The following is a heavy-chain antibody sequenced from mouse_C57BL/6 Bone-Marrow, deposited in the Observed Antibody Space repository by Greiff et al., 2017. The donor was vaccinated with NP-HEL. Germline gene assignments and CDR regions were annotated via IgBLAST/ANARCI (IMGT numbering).Heavy chain of an antibody. V-gene: IGHV1-69*01. Sequence: QVQLQQPGAELVMPGASVKLSCKASGYTFTSYWMHWVKQRPGQGLEWIGEIDPSDSYTNSNQQFQGKSTLTVDKSSSTAYMQLSSLTSEDSAVYYCARPSYYYGSILFDDWGQGTTLTVSS. J-gene: IGHJ2*01. D-gene: IGHD1-1*01. CDR1: GYTFTSYW. CDR3: ARPSYYYGSILFDD. CDR2: IDPSDSYT.